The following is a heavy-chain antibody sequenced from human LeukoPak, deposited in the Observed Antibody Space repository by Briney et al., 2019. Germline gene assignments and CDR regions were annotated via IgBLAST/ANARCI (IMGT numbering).Heavy chain of an antibody. CDR2: IYHSGST. D-gene: IGHD6-13*01. Sequence: SGTLSLTCAVSGGFISSSNWWSWVRQPPGKGLEWIGEIYHSGSTNYNPSLKSRVTISVDKSKNQFSLKLSSVTAADTAVYYCARGVRAATGYEYFQHWGQGTLVTVSS. CDR3: ARGVRAATGYEYFQH. J-gene: IGHJ1*01. CDR1: GGFISSSNW. V-gene: IGHV4-4*02.